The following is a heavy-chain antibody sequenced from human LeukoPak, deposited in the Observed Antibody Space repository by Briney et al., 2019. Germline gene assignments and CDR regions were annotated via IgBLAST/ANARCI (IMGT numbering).Heavy chain of an antibody. J-gene: IGHJ5*02. D-gene: IGHD4-23*01. CDR1: GGTFSSYA. CDR3: ARDYGGNYNWFDP. Sequence: SVKVSCKASGGTFSSYAISWVRQAPGQGLEWMGGIIPIFGTANYAQKFQGRVTITTDESTSTAYMELSSLRSEDTAVYYCARDYGGNYNWFDPWGQGTLVTVSS. V-gene: IGHV1-69*05. CDR2: IIPIFGTA.